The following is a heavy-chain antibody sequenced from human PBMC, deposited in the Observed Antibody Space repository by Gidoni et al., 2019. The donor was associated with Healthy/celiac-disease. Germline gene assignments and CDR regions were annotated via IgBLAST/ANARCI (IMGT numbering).Heavy chain of an antibody. CDR3: TTDWVAVAGRDY. CDR2: IKSKTDGGTT. CDR1: GFPFSNAW. V-gene: IGHV3-15*01. D-gene: IGHD6-19*01. J-gene: IGHJ4*02. Sequence: EVQLVESGGGLVQPGGSLRLSCAASGFPFSNAWMSWVRQAPGKGLVWVGRIKSKTDGGTTDYAAPVKGRFTISRDDSKNTLYLQMNSLKTEDTAVYYCTTDWVAVAGRDYWGQGTLVTVSS.